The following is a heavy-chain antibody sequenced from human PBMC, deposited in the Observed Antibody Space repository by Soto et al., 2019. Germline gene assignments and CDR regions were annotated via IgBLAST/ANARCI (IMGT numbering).Heavy chain of an antibody. J-gene: IGHJ6*02. CDR2: TYYRSKWYN. CDR1: RDSVASNSAA. CDR3: AEARGYSYYYGMDV. Sequence: SPTLSLTCAISRDSVASNSAAWNWIRQSPSRGLEWLGRTYYRSKWYNDYAVSVKSRITINPDTSKNQFSLQLNSVTPEDTAVYYCAEARGYSYYYGMDVWGQGTTVTVSS. V-gene: IGHV6-1*01.